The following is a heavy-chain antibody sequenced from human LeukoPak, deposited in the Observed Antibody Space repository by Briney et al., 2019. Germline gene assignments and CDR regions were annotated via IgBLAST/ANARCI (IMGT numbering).Heavy chain of an antibody. V-gene: IGHV3-30*18. Sequence: QPGRSLRLSCAASGFTFSSYGMHWVRQAPGKGLEWVAVISYDGSNKYYADSVKGRFTISRDNSKNTLYLQMNSLRAEDTAVYYCAKAHYDSSGRTIDYWGQGTLSPPPQ. CDR1: GFTFSSYG. CDR2: ISYDGSNK. D-gene: IGHD3-22*01. J-gene: IGHJ4*02. CDR3: AKAHYDSSGRTIDY.